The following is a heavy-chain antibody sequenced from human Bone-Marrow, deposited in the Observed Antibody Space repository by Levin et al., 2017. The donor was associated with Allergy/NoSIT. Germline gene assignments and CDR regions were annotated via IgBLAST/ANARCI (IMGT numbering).Heavy chain of an antibody. CDR1: GFTFGSYA. J-gene: IGHJ4*02. CDR2: MWYDGTYK. CDR3: ARQFQEYYFDY. V-gene: IGHV3-33*01. D-gene: IGHD2-21*01. Sequence: GESLKISCTASGFTFGSYAMDWVRQAPGKGLEWVAVMWYDGTYKYYADSVKGRFTISRDNSKNTLYLQMNSLRAEDTAVYYCARQFQEYYFDYWGQGTLVTVSS.